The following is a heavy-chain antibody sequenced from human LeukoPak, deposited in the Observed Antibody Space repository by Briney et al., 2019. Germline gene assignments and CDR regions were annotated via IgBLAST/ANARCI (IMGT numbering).Heavy chain of an antibody. J-gene: IGHJ6*02. CDR1: GFTFDDYA. CDR3: AKDIKYSSGEKYGMDV. CDR2: ISWNSGSI. D-gene: IGHD6-19*01. V-gene: IGHV3-9*01. Sequence: GGSLRLSCAASGFTFDDYAMHWVRQAPGKGLEWVSGISWNSGSIGYADSVKGRFTISRDNAKSSLYLQMNSLRAEDTALYYCAKDIKYSSGEKYGMDVWGQGTTVTVSS.